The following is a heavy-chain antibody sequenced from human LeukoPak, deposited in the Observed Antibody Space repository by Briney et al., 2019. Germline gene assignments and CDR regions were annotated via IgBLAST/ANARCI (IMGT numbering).Heavy chain of an antibody. CDR1: GFTFSSYW. J-gene: IGHJ3*02. Sequence: GGSLRLSCAASGFTFSSYWMHWVRQAPGKGLVWVSRISSDGSSISYADSVKGRFTISRDDAKKTLDLQMNSLRAEDTAVYFCARDNGRNGFDIWGQGTMVTVSS. V-gene: IGHV3-74*01. CDR3: ARDNGRNGFDI. CDR2: ISSDGSSI.